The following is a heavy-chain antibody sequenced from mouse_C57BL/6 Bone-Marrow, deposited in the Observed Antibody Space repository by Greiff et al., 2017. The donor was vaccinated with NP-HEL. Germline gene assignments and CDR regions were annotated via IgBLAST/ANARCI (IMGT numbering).Heavy chain of an antibody. CDR3: TTELPFDY. CDR2: IDPENGDT. CDR1: GFNIKDDY. J-gene: IGHJ2*01. D-gene: IGHD2-12*01. Sequence: VQLQQSGAELVRPGASVKLSCTASGFNIKDDYMHWVKQRPEQGLEWIGWIDPENGDTEYASKFLGKATITADTSSNTAYLQLSSLTSEDTAVYYCTTELPFDYWGQGTTLTVSS. V-gene: IGHV14-4*01.